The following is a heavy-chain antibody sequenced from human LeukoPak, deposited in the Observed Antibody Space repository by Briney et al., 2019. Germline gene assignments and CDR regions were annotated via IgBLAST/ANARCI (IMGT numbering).Heavy chain of an antibody. V-gene: IGHV4-34*01. Sequence: SETLSLTCAVYGGSFSGYYWSWIRQPPGKGLEWIGEINHSGSTNYNPSLKSRVTISVDTSKNQFSLKLSSVTAADTAVYYCARDKSSGYYYFDYWGQGTLVTVSS. CDR1: GGSFSGYY. D-gene: IGHD3-22*01. CDR2: INHSGST. J-gene: IGHJ4*02. CDR3: ARDKSSGYYYFDY.